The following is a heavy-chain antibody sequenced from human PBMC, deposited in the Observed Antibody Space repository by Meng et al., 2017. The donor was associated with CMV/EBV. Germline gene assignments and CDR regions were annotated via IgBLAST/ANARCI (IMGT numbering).Heavy chain of an antibody. J-gene: IGHJ4*02. V-gene: IGHV4-4*07. CDR1: GGSFRSYY. Sequence: QVPRHESVSGCVHPSETLSPPCTASGGSFRSYYWSRCRQPAGKGLDWIGRIYTSGSTNYNPSLKSRVTMSVDTSKNQFSLKLSSVTAADTAVYYCARGPEVDYGDYVGLDYWGQGTLVTVSS. CDR2: IYTSGST. CDR3: ARGPEVDYGDYVGLDY. D-gene: IGHD4-17*01.